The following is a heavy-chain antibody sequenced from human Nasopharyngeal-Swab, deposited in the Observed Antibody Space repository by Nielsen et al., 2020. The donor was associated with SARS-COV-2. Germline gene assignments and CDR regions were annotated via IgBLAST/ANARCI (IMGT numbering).Heavy chain of an antibody. V-gene: IGHV4-59*01. D-gene: IGHD3-3*01. CDR1: GASISRYY. J-gene: IGHJ2*01. CDR2: IYYSGTT. Sequence: SETLSLTCTVSGASISRYYWSWIRQPPGKGLEWIGYIYYSGTTDYNPSLESRVTISVDTSKNQFSLNLTSVTAADTAVYYCARRLTLESFWYFDLWGRGTLATVSS. CDR3: ARRLTLESFWYFDL.